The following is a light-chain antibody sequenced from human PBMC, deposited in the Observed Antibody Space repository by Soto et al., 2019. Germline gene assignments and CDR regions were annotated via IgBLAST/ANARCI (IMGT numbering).Light chain of an antibody. CDR1: QSVSSSY. J-gene: IGKJ2*01. CDR2: GAS. CDR3: QQYCISPAYT. V-gene: IGKV3-20*01. Sequence: EIVLTQSPGTLSLSPGERATLSCRASQSVSSSYLAWYQQKPGQAPRLLIYGASSRATGIPDRFSGSGSGTDFTLTISRLEPEDFSVYYCQQYCISPAYTFGQGTKLEIK.